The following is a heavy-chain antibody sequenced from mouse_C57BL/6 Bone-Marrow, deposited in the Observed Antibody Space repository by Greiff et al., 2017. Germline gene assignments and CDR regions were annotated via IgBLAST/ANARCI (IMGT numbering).Heavy chain of an antibody. CDR3: ARTSVVGDAMDY. J-gene: IGHJ4*01. D-gene: IGHD1-1*01. CDR1: GFTFSDYG. Sequence: EVKLMESGGGLVKPGGSLKLSCAASGFTFSDYGMHWGRQAPEKGLEWVAYISSGSSTIYYADTVKGRFTISRDNAKNTLFLQMTSLRSEDTAMYYCARTSVVGDAMDYWGQGTSVTVSS. CDR2: ISSGSSTI. V-gene: IGHV5-17*01.